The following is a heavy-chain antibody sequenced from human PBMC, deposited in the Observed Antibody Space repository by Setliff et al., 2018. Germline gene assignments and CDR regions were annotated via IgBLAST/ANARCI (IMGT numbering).Heavy chain of an antibody. CDR2: TNHSGST. CDR1: GGSFSGYY. V-gene: IGHV4-34*01. J-gene: IGHJ4*02. D-gene: IGHD3-3*01. Sequence: ETLSLTCAVYGGSFSGYYWSWIRQPPGKGLEWIGETNHSGSTNYNPSLKSRVTISVDTSKNQFSLKLSSVTAADTAVYYCARRYNFWSGYFDYWGQGTLVTVSS. CDR3: ARRYNFWSGYFDY.